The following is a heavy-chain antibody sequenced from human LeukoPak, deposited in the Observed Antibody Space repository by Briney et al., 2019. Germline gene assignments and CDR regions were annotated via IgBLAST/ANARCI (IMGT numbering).Heavy chain of an antibody. CDR2: ISWNSGSI. CDR1: GFTFDDYA. CDR3: VGAYSSSWYRSFDI. V-gene: IGHV3-9*01. Sequence: GRSLRLSCAASGFTFDDYAMHWVRQAPGKGLEWVSGISWNSGSIGYADSVKGRFTISRDNARNSLYLQMNSLRAEDTAVYYCVGAYSSSWYRSFDIWGQGTMVTVSS. D-gene: IGHD6-13*01. J-gene: IGHJ3*02.